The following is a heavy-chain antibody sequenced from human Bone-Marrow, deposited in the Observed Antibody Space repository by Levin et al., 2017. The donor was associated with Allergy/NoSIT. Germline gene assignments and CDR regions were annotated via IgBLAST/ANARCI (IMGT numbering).Heavy chain of an antibody. CDR3: ARDLRTTVTTLEYSYAMDV. J-gene: IGHJ6*02. Sequence: GESLKISCAASGFSFSTYAMSWVRQAPGKGLEWVSLIRDRGDDDSTNNADSVKGRFTISRDDSKNMVYLQMNSLRAEDTAVYYCARDLRTTVTTLEYSYAMDVWGQGTTVTVSS. CDR2: IRDRGDDDST. CDR1: GFSFSTYA. D-gene: IGHD4-17*01. V-gene: IGHV3-23*01.